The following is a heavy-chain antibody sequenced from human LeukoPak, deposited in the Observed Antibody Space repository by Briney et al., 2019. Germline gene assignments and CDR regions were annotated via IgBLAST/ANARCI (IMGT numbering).Heavy chain of an antibody. Sequence: SETLSLTCAVYGGSLSGYYWSWIRQPPGKGLEWIGEINHSGSTNYNPSLKSRVTISVDTSKNQFSLKLSSVTAADTAVYYCAREGSSGWLYWGQGTLVTVSS. D-gene: IGHD6-19*01. CDR1: GGSLSGYY. J-gene: IGHJ4*02. V-gene: IGHV4-34*01. CDR2: INHSGST. CDR3: AREGSSGWLY.